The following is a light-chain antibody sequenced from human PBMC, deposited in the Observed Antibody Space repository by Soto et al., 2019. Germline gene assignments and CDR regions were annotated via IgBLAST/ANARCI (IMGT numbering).Light chain of an antibody. J-gene: IGKJ1*01. V-gene: IGKV1-5*01. CDR3: QQYNSYSWT. CDR2: DAS. Sequence: DIQMIQSPSTLSASVGDRVTITCRASQSISSWLAWYQQKPGKAPKLLIYDASSLESGLPSRFSGSGSGTEFTLTISSLQPDDFATYYCQQYNSYSWTFGQGTKVDI. CDR1: QSISSW.